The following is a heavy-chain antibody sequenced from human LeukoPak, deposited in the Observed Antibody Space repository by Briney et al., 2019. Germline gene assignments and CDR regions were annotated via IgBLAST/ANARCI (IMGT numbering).Heavy chain of an antibody. J-gene: IGHJ6*03. V-gene: IGHV3-9*01. D-gene: IGHD6-19*01. CDR1: GFTFDDYA. CDR2: ISWNSGSI. Sequence: GGSLRLSCAASGFTFDDYAMHWVRQAPGKGLEWVSGISWNSGSIGYVDSVKGRFTISRDNAKNSLYLQMNSLRAEDTALYYCAKDLVAGTDYYYYMDVWGKGTTVTISS. CDR3: AKDLVAGTDYYYYMDV.